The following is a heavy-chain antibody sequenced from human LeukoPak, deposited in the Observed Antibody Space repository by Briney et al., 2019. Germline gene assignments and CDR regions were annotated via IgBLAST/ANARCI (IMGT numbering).Heavy chain of an antibody. J-gene: IGHJ4*02. CDR3: ASTAAMLDYFDY. D-gene: IGHD5-18*01. CDR2: INPNSGGT. V-gene: IGHV1-2*02. Sequence: ASVKVPCKASGYTFTGYYLHWVRQAPGQGLEWMGWINPNSGGTNYAQKFQGRVTMTRDTSISTAYMELSRLRSDDTAVYYCASTAAMLDYFDYWGQGTLVTVSS. CDR1: GYTFTGYY.